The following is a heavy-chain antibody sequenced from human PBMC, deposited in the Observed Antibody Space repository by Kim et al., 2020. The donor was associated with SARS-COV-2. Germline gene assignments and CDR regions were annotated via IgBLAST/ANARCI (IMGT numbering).Heavy chain of an antibody. V-gene: IGHV1-46*01. CDR2: INPSGGST. CDR1: GYTFTSYY. J-gene: IGHJ6*02. Sequence: ASVKVSCKASGYTFTSYYMHWVRQAPGQGLEWMGIINPSGGSTSYAQKFQGRVTMTRDTSTSTVYMELSSLRSEDTAVYYCARILSVIAAAGTDYYYGMDVWGQGTTVTVSS. D-gene: IGHD6-13*01. CDR3: ARILSVIAAAGTDYYYGMDV.